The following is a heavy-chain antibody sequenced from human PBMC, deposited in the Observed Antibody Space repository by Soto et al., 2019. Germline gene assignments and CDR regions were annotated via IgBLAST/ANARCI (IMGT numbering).Heavy chain of an antibody. V-gene: IGHV3-48*03. CDR3: ARGKVTTRINHSYGMDV. D-gene: IGHD4-4*01. Sequence: EVQLVESGGGVVQPGGSLRLSCAASGFSFINYEMNWVRQAPGKGLEWVSYISDSGGTKYYADSVKGRFTISRDNAKNSQYLQMNSLRAEDTAVYYCARGKVTTRINHSYGMDVWGQGTTVTVSS. CDR2: ISDSGGTK. CDR1: GFSFINYE. J-gene: IGHJ6*02.